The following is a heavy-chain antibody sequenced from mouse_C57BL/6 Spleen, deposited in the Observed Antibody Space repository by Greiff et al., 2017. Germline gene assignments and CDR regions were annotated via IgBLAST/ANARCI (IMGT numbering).Heavy chain of an antibody. J-gene: IGHJ1*03. CDR2: ISSGSSTI. V-gene: IGHV5-17*01. D-gene: IGHD1-1*01. Sequence: EVNVVESGGGLVKPGGSLKLSCAASGFTFSDYGMHWVRQAPEKGLEWVAYISSGSSTIYYADTGKGRFTISRDNAKNTLFLQMTSLRSEDTAMYYCAREYYGSSPYWYFDVWGTGTTVTVSS. CDR3: AREYYGSSPYWYFDV. CDR1: GFTFSDYG.